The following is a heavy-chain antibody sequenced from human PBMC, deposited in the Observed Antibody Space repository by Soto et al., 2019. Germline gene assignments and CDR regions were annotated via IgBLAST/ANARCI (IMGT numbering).Heavy chain of an antibody. J-gene: IGHJ5*02. CDR2: ISAFNGNT. CDR1: GYTFTSYG. D-gene: IGHD1-1*01. CDR3: ARDEAYKWNDGGWFDP. V-gene: IGHV1-18*01. Sequence: QVQLVQSGAEVKKPGASVKVSWKASGYTFTSYGISWVRQASGQGLEWMGWISAFNGNTKYAQKLQGRVTMTTETSTSTAYMELRSLRSDDTAVYYCARDEAYKWNDGGWFDPWGQGTLVTVSP.